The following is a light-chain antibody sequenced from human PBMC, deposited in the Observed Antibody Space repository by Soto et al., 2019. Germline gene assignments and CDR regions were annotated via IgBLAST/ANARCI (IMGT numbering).Light chain of an antibody. V-gene: IGKV1-39*01. J-gene: IGKJ1*01. CDR3: QQSYSFPRT. CDR1: QSVSNY. Sequence: DIQMTQSPSSLSAAVGDRVTITCRASQSVSNYLYWYHQRPGKAPKLLIQSTSTLQTEVPSRISGSGSGTDCTLTINSLQPEDFGNYYCQQSYSFPRTFGQGTKVAI. CDR2: STS.